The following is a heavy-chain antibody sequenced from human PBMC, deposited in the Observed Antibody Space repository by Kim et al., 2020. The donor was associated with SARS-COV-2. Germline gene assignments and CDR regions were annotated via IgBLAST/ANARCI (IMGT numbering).Heavy chain of an antibody. V-gene: IGHV1-2*02. J-gene: IGHJ4*02. CDR1: GYTFTGYY. CDR2: INPNSGGT. D-gene: IGHD1-26*01. Sequence: ASVKVSCKASGYTFTGYYMHWVRPAPGQGLEWMGWINPNSGGTNYAQKFQGRVTMTRDTSISTAYMELSRLRSDDTAVYYCARVLRGGSYSLDYWGQGTLVTVSS. CDR3: ARVLRGGSYSLDY.